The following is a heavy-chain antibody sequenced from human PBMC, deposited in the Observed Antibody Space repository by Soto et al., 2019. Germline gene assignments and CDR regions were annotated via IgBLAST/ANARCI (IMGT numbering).Heavy chain of an antibody. D-gene: IGHD2-2*01. V-gene: IGHV4-39*01. CDR3: ALTQYCSSTSCLFFDY. J-gene: IGHJ4*02. CDR1: GGSISSSSYY. CDR2: IYYSGST. Sequence: QLQLQESGPGLVKPSETLSLTCTVSGGSISSSSYYWGWIRQPPGKGLEWIGSIYYSGSTYYNTSLKSRVTTSVDTSKNQFSLKLSSVTAADTAVYYCALTQYCSSTSCLFFDYWGQGTLVTVSS.